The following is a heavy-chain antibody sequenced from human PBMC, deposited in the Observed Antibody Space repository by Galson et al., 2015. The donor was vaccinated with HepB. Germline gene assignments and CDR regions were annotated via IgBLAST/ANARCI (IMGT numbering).Heavy chain of an antibody. Sequence: SVKVSCKASGGTFSSYAISWVRQAPGQGLEWMGGIIPIFGTANYAQKFQGRVTITADESTSTAYMELSSLRSEDTAVYYCARDLEGRSSTSCYFRPGNWFDPWGQGTLVTVSS. J-gene: IGHJ5*02. CDR1: GGTFSSYA. V-gene: IGHV1-69*13. D-gene: IGHD2-2*01. CDR2: IIPIFGTA. CDR3: ARDLEGRSSTSCYFRPGNWFDP.